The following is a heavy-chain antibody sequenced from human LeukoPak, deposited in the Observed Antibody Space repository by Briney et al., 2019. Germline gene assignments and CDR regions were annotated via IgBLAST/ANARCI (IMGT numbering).Heavy chain of an antibody. J-gene: IGHJ6*03. D-gene: IGHD6-13*01. Sequence: PGGSLRLSCAASGFTFSSYSMNWVRQAPGKGLEWVSYISSSSSTIYYADSVKGRFTISRDNAKNSLYLQMNSLRAEDTAVYYCAREAGSSSWNVNYYYYYMDVWGKGTTVTVSS. V-gene: IGHV3-48*01. CDR2: ISSSSSTI. CDR1: GFTFSSYS. CDR3: AREAGSSSWNVNYYYYYMDV.